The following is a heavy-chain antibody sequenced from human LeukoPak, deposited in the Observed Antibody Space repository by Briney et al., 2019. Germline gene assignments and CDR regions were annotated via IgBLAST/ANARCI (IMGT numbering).Heavy chain of an antibody. V-gene: IGHV1-18*01. Sequence: ASVKVSCKASGYTFTSYGISWVRQAPGQGLEWMGWISAYNGNTNYAQKPQGRVTMTTDTSTSTAYMELRSLRSDDTAVYYCASHTVTTKSIDYWGQGTLVTVSS. D-gene: IGHD4-17*01. CDR1: GYTFTSYG. CDR2: ISAYNGNT. J-gene: IGHJ4*02. CDR3: ASHTVTTKSIDY.